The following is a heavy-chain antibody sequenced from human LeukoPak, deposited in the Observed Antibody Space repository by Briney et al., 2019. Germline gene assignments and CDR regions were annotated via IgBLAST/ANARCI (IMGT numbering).Heavy chain of an antibody. CDR3: ARETSSYGYFDY. D-gene: IGHD5-18*01. J-gene: IGHJ4*02. CDR1: GFTFNSYE. CDR2: ISSSGRTI. Sequence: GGSLRFSCAASGFTFNSYEMNWVRQAPGKGLEWVSYISSSGRTIYYADSVKGRFTISRDNAKNSLYLQMNSLRAEDTALYYCARETSSYGYFDYWGQGTLVTVSS. V-gene: IGHV3-48*03.